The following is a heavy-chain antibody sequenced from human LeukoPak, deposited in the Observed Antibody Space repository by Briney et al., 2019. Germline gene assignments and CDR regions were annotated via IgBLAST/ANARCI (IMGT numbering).Heavy chain of an antibody. CDR1: GFTFSDYY. CDR2: ISGSASDI. CDR3: ACLPNYYDSSGYDY. J-gene: IGHJ4*02. V-gene: IGHV3-11*04. Sequence: GGSLRLSCAASGFTFSDYYMSWIRQAPGKGLEWVSYISGSASDIYYADSVKGRFTISRDNSKNTLYLQMNSLRAEDTAVYYCACLPNYYDSSGYDYWGQGTLVTVSS. D-gene: IGHD3-22*01.